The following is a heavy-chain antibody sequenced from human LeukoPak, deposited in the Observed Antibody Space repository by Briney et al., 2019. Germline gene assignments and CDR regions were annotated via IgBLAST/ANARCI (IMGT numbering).Heavy chain of an antibody. CDR2: TSYGGTT. Sequence: KASETLSLTRTVSGGSISDGTYLWAWIRQPPGKGLEWIGSTSYGGTTYYNPSLKSRVTVSLATSKNQFSLKLSSVTAADTAVYYCARHSWVTTVTTFDYWGQGTLVTVSS. CDR1: GGSISDGTYL. V-gene: IGHV4-39*01. CDR3: ARHSWVTTVTTFDY. J-gene: IGHJ4*02. D-gene: IGHD4-17*01.